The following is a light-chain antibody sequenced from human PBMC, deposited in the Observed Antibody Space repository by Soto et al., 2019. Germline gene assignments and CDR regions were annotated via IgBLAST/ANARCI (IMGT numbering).Light chain of an antibody. CDR1: ESVASSY. J-gene: IGKJ3*01. CDR3: HQYARSPLT. Sequence: EIVLTQSPGTLSLSPGDRATLSYRASESVASSYLAWFQQKPGQAPRLLIYHASIRATGIPDRFSGSGSGTDFTLTISRLEPEDFAVYYCHQYARSPLTFGPGTKVDI. CDR2: HAS. V-gene: IGKV3-20*01.